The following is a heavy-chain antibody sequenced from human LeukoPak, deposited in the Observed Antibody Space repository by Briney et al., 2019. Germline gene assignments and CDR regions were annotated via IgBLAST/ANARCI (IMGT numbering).Heavy chain of an antibody. Sequence: GGSLRLSCAASGFTFSSYAMSWVRQAPGKGLEWVSAISGSGGSTYYADSVKGRFTISRDNSKNTLYLQMNSLRAEDTAVYYCARLHSSGYSLDYWGQGTLVTVSS. CDR3: ARLHSSGYSLDY. D-gene: IGHD3-22*01. J-gene: IGHJ4*02. CDR1: GFTFSSYA. V-gene: IGHV3-23*01. CDR2: ISGSGGST.